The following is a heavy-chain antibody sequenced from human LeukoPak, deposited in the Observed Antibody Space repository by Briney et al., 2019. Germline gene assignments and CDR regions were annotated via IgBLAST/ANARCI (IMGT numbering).Heavy chain of an antibody. CDR1: GFTFSRFG. CDR3: AKHVVVTAILSSPDAFDI. D-gene: IGHD2-21*02. V-gene: IGHV3-23*01. J-gene: IGHJ3*02. Sequence: PGGSLRLSCAASGFTFSRFGMSWVRQAPGKGLGWVSAISGSVGSTYYADSVKGRFTISRDNSKNTLYLQMNSLRAEDTAVYYCAKHVVVTAILSSPDAFDIWGQGTMVTVSS. CDR2: ISGSVGST.